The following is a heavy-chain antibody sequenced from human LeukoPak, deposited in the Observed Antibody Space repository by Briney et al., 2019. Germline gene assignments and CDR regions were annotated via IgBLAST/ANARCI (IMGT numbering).Heavy chain of an antibody. CDR2: ITPSGSIS. CDR3: ARDLDWGAFDA. D-gene: IGHD3-9*01. Sequence: GGSLRLSCAASGFTFSSYSMNWVRQAPGKGLEWVSGITPSGSISYYADSVKGRFTMSRDNSKNTVSLHMNSLRAEDTALYYCARDLDWGAFDAWGQGTLVIVSS. J-gene: IGHJ5*02. V-gene: IGHV3-23*01. CDR1: GFTFSSYS.